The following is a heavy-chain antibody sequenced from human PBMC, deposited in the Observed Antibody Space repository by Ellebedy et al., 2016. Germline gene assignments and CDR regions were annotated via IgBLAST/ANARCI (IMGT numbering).Heavy chain of an antibody. CDR1: GFTFNTST. V-gene: IGHV3-21*01. D-gene: IGHD3-3*01. J-gene: IGHJ4*02. Sequence: GGSLRLSXAASGFTFNTSTMNWVRQAPGKGLEWVSSISRSGSYSYYADSVKGRFTISRDNAKNSVSLQMNSLRAEDTAVYYCARGGVDDFWSGYYSWGQGTLVTVSS. CDR2: ISRSGSYS. CDR3: ARGGVDDFWSGYYS.